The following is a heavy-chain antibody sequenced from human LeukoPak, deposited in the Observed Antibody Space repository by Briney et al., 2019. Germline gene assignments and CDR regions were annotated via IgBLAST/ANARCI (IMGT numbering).Heavy chain of an antibody. CDR3: AGESAAGLYYFDY. CDR2: INPNSGGT. CDR1: GGTFSSYA. Sequence: ASVKVSCKASGGTFSSYAISWVRQAPGQGLEWMGWINPNSGGTNYAQKFQGRVTMTRDTSISTAYMELSRLRSDDTAVYYCAGESAAGLYYFDYWGQGTLVTVSS. D-gene: IGHD6-13*01. V-gene: IGHV1-2*02. J-gene: IGHJ4*02.